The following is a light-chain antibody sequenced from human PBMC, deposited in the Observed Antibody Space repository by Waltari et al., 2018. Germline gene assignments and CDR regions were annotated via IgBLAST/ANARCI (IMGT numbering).Light chain of an antibody. V-gene: IGKV3-11*01. CDR2: HAS. J-gene: IGKJ4*01. CDR3: QQRSSWPLT. CDR1: QNVGGY. Sequence: EIVLTQSPATLSLSPGDRATLSCRASQNVGGYLAWFQQKPGQAPRLLIYHASNRATGLPARFSGSGSGTDFTLTSSSVGPEDFAIYYCQQRSSWPLTFGGGTKVEI.